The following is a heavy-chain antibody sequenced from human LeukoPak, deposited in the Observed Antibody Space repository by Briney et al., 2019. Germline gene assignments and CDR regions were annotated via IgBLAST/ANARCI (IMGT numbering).Heavy chain of an antibody. V-gene: IGHV1-69*05. CDR1: GGTFSSYA. D-gene: IGHD5-24*01. CDR3: ARNVEMATTDAFDI. Sequence: ASVKVSCKASGGTFSSYAISWVRQAPGQGLEWMGRIIPIFGTANYAQKFQGRVTITTDESTSTAYMELSSLRSEDTAVYYCARNVEMATTDAFDIWGQGTMVTVSS. CDR2: IIPIFGTA. J-gene: IGHJ3*02.